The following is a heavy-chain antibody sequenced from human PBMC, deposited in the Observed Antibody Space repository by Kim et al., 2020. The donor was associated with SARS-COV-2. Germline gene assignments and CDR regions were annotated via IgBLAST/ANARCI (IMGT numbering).Heavy chain of an antibody. CDR2: ISGSGGST. CDR3: AKVLHGLMVYPVYYYGMDV. V-gene: IGHV3-23*01. CDR1: GFTFSSYA. D-gene: IGHD2-8*01. Sequence: GGSLRLSCAASGFTFSSYAMSWVRQAPGKGLEWVSAISGSGGSTYYADSVKGRFTISRDNSKNTLYLQMNSLRAEDTAVYYCAKVLHGLMVYPVYYYGMDVWGQGTTVTVSS. J-gene: IGHJ6*02.